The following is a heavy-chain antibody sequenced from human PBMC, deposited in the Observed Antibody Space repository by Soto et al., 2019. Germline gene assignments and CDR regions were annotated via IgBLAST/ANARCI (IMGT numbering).Heavy chain of an antibody. Sequence: SETLSLTCAVYGGSFSGYYWSWIRQPPGKGLEWIGEINHSGSTNYNPSLKSRVTISVDTSKNQFSLKLSSVTAADTAVYYCARGDSSSSGRAYDIWGQGTMVTVSS. J-gene: IGHJ3*02. D-gene: IGHD6-6*01. CDR1: GGSFSGYY. CDR2: INHSGST. CDR3: ARGDSSSSGRAYDI. V-gene: IGHV4-34*01.